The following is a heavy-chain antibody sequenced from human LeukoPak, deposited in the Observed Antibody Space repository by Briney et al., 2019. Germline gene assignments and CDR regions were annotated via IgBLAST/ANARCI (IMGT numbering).Heavy chain of an antibody. Sequence: PGGSLRLSCAASGFMFSSSWMAWVRQAPGKGLEWVSVIYSGGSTYYADSVKGRFTISRDNSKNTLYLQMNSLRAEDTAVYYCARDLMVRGNDAFDIWGQGTMVTVSS. CDR2: IYSGGST. V-gene: IGHV3-53*01. D-gene: IGHD3-10*01. J-gene: IGHJ3*02. CDR1: GFMFSSSW. CDR3: ARDLMVRGNDAFDI.